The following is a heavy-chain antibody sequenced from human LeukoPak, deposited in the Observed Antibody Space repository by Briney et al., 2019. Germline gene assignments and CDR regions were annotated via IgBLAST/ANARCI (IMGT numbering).Heavy chain of an antibody. CDR1: GFTFSSYA. CDR2: ISGSGGST. CDR3: AREWGYYDILTGYAY. V-gene: IGHV3-23*01. D-gene: IGHD3-9*01. J-gene: IGHJ4*02. Sequence: GGSLRLSCAASGFTFSSYAMSWVRQAPGKGLEWVSAISGSGGSTYYADSVKGRFTISRDNSKNTLYLQMNSLRAEDTAVYYCAREWGYYDILTGYAYWGQGTLVTVSS.